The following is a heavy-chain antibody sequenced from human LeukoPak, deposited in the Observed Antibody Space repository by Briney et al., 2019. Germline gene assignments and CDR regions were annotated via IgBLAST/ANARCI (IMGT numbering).Heavy chain of an antibody. V-gene: IGHV3-23*01. D-gene: IGHD1-26*01. CDR2: ISDSGGST. CDR3: AKNRGATGGAFDY. J-gene: IGHJ4*02. CDR1: GFTFSTYA. Sequence: GGSLRLSCAASGFTFSTYAMSWVRQAPGKGLEWVSGISDSGGSTYNADSVKGRFTLSRDNSKNTLYLQMNSLRAEDTAVYYCAKNRGATGGAFDYWGQGTLVTVSS.